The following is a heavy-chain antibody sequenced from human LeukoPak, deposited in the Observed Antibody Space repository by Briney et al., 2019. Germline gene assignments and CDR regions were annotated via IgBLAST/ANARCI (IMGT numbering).Heavy chain of an antibody. CDR3: ARTGAAAGYYYYYMDV. CDR1: GYTFTGYC. J-gene: IGHJ6*03. Sequence: GASVKVSCKASGYTFTGYCMHWVRQAPGQGLEWMGWINPNSGGTNYAQKFQGRVTMTRDTSISTAYMELSRLRSDDTAVYYCARTGAAAGYYYYYMDVWGKGTTVTISS. D-gene: IGHD6-13*01. V-gene: IGHV1-2*02. CDR2: INPNSGGT.